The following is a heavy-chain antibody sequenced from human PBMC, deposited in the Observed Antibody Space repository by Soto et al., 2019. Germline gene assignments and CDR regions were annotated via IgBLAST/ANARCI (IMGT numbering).Heavy chain of an antibody. D-gene: IGHD1-26*01. J-gene: IGHJ6*02. CDR1: GYTFTSYG. CDR3: ARIDFRSGSYCRYGMDV. CDR2: ISAYNGNT. Sequence: GASVKVSCKASGYTFTSYGISWVRQAPGQGLEWMGWISAYNGNTNYAQKLQGRVTMTTDTSTSTAYMELRSLRSDDTAVYYCARIDFRSGSYCRYGMDVWGQGTTVTVSS. V-gene: IGHV1-18*01.